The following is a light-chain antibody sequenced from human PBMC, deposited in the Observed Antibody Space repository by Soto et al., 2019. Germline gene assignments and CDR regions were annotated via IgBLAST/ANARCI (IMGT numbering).Light chain of an antibody. CDR2: GAS. J-gene: IGKJ5*01. CDR3: QQYGTSPIT. Sequence: EIVLTQSPGTLSLSPGERATLSCRASQSVSRTYLAWYQQKPGQAPRLLIYGASSRATGIPDRFSGSGSGNNFTLTNSRLEPEDFSVYYCQQYGTSPITFGQGTRLEIK. CDR1: QSVSRTY. V-gene: IGKV3-20*01.